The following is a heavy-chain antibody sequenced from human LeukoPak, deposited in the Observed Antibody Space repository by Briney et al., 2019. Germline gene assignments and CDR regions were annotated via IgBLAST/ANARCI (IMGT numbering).Heavy chain of an antibody. CDR2: ISAYNGNT. D-gene: IGHD2-21*02. Sequence: ASVKVSCKASGYTFTSYGISWVRQAPGQGLEWMGWISAYNGNTNYAQKLQGRVTMTTDTSTSTAYMELRSLRSDDTAVYYCASTIHCGGDCPFEYWGQGTLVTASS. J-gene: IGHJ4*02. CDR3: ASTIHCGGDCPFEY. CDR1: GYTFTSYG. V-gene: IGHV1-18*01.